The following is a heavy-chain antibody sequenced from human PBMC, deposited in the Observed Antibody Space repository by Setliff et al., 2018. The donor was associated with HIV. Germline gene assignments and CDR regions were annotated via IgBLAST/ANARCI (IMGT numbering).Heavy chain of an antibody. J-gene: IGHJ4*02. D-gene: IGHD2-2*01. Sequence: GGSLRLSCVASGFTLSSHEMSWVRQAPGKGLEWVSYISNSGTTIYYADSVKGRFTISRDNGKNSLYLQMNSLRVEDTAVYYCARGEPTILVVPAAFFDYWGQGTLVTVSS. V-gene: IGHV3-48*03. CDR1: GFTLSSHE. CDR3: ARGEPTILVVPAAFFDY. CDR2: ISNSGTTI.